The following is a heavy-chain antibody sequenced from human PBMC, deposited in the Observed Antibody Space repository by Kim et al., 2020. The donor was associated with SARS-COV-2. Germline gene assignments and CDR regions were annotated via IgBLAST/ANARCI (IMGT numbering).Heavy chain of an antibody. CDR3: ARDYGDYDSNQGYGMEV. CDR1: GFTFSSYA. Sequence: GGSLRLSCAASGFTFSSYAMHWVRQAPGKGLEWVAVISYDGSNKYYADSVKGRFTISRDNSKNTLYLQMNSLRAEDTAVYYCARDYGDYDSNQGYGMEVWGPGTTVTLSS. V-gene: IGHV3-30-3*01. J-gene: IGHJ6*02. CDR2: ISYDGSNK. D-gene: IGHD4-17*01.